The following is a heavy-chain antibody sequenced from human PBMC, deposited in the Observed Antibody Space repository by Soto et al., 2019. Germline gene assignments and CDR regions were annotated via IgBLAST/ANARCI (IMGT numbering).Heavy chain of an antibody. J-gene: IGHJ4*02. D-gene: IGHD3-16*01. Sequence: QTGGSLRLSCAASGFNLRDFGMHWVRQAPGKGLDWVAVLFYDGTNTNYADSAKGRFTVSRDTSKNTLYLHMDSLRADDTAVYYCSRSAPGGALGFDCWGQGTLVTVSS. CDR2: LFYDGTNT. V-gene: IGHV3-33*01. CDR1: GFNLRDFG. CDR3: SRSAPGGALGFDC.